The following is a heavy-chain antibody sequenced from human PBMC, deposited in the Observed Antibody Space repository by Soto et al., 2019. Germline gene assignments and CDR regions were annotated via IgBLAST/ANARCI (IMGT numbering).Heavy chain of an antibody. V-gene: IGHV5-10-1*01. CDR1: GDSCVSYW. D-gene: IGHD3-9*01. CDR3: ARLRSDISPMAV. CDR2: IDPSDSYT. Sequence: ICWRGSGDSCVSYWGSWVRQMPGKGLEWMGRIDPSDSYTNYSPSFQGHVTISADKSISTAYLQWSSLKASDTAMYYCARLRSDISPMAVWRHRTTVTGFS. J-gene: IGHJ6*02.